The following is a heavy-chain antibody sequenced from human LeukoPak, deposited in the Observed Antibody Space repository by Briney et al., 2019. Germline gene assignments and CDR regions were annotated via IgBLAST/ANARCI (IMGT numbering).Heavy chain of an antibody. Sequence: GGSLRLSCAAAGFTFDDYAMHWVRQAPGKGLEWVSGISWNSGSIGYADSVKGRFTISRDNAKNSLYLQMNSLRAEDTALYYCAKGRSSSGPFDYWGQGTLVTVSS. CDR1: GFTFDDYA. V-gene: IGHV3-9*01. D-gene: IGHD6-6*01. CDR2: ISWNSGSI. J-gene: IGHJ4*02. CDR3: AKGRSSSGPFDY.